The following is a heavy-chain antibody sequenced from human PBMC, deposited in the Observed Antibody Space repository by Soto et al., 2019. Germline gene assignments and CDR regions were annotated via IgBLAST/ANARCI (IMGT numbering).Heavy chain of an antibody. CDR2: IYYSGST. J-gene: IGHJ4*02. D-gene: IGHD3-3*01. CDR3: GSLRFHFDS. Sequence: GSGPTLVNPTQTLTLTCTFSGFSLSTSGMCVSWIRQPPGKGLEWIGYIYYSGSTNYNPSLKSRVTISVDTSKNQFSLKLSSVTAAPTALFYGGSLRFHFDSWGRGPLVPVSS. CDR1: GFSLSTSGMC. V-gene: IGHV4-61*08.